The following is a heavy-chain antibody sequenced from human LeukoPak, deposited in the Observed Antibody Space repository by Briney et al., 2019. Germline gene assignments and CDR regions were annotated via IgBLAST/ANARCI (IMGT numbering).Heavy chain of an antibody. CDR3: ARDGGYYFDY. CDR1: GGSISSSYYY. D-gene: IGHD2-15*01. V-gene: IGHV4-39*02. J-gene: IGHJ4*02. CDR2: IYYSGST. Sequence: PSETLSLTCTVSGGSISSSYYYWGWIRQPPGKGLEWIGSIYYSGSTYYNPSLKGRVTISVDTSKNQFSLKLRSVTAADTAVYYCARDGGYYFDYWGQGTLVTVSS.